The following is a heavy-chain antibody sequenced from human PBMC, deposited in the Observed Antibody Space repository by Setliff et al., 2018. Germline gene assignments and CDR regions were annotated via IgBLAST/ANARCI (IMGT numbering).Heavy chain of an antibody. CDR3: AREGHNWNYVLPYFDY. V-gene: IGHV3-7*01. CDR2: INQDGSEK. Sequence: PVGSLRLSCAASGFSFSNYWMSWVRQAPGKGLEWVANINQDGSEKYFVGSVKGRFTISRDNAKNSLYLQMNSLRAGDTAVYYCAREGHNWNYVLPYFDYWGQGTLVTVSS. D-gene: IGHD1-7*01. J-gene: IGHJ4*02. CDR1: GFSFSNYW.